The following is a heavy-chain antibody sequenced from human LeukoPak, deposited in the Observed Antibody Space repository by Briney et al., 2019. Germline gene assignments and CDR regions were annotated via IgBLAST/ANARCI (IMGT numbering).Heavy chain of an antibody. Sequence: SETLSLTCAVYGGSFSGYYWSWIRQPPGKGLEWIGEINHSGSTNYNPSLKSRVTISVDTSKNQFSLKLSSVTAADTAVYYCARLLLFHFDYWGQGTLVTVSS. CDR2: INHSGST. CDR3: ARLLLFHFDY. D-gene: IGHD2-21*02. V-gene: IGHV4-34*01. CDR1: GGSFSGYY. J-gene: IGHJ4*02.